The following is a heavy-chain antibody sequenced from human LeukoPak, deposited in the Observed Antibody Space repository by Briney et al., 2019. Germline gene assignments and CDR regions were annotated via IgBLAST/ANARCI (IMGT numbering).Heavy chain of an antibody. CDR1: GYTFTSYA. CDR3: AREYSGYDRPFDY. J-gene: IGHJ4*02. CDR2: INAGNGNT. Sequence: EASMKVSCKASGYTFTSYAMHWVRQAPGQRLEWMGWINAGNGNTKYSQKFQGRVTITRDTSASTAYMELSSLRSEDTAVYYCAREYSGYDRPFDYWGQGTLVTVSS. D-gene: IGHD5-12*01. V-gene: IGHV1-3*01.